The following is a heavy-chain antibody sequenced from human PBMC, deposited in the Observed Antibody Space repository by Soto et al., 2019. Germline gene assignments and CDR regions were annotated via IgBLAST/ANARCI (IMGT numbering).Heavy chain of an antibody. CDR2: IYWIDDK. Sequence: QITLKESGPTLVKSTQTLTLTCTFSGFSLSTSGVGVGWIRQPPGKALEWLALIYWIDDKRYSPSLKSRLTITKDTSKNQVVLTMTNMDPVDTATYYCAHREPYYSGYIFDYWGQGTLVTVSS. CDR1: GFSLSTSGVG. CDR3: AHREPYYSGYIFDY. V-gene: IGHV2-5*01. D-gene: IGHD5-12*01. J-gene: IGHJ4*02.